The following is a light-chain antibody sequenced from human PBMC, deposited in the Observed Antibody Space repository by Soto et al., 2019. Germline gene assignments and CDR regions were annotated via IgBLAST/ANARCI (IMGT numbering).Light chain of an antibody. Sequence: DIQMTQSPSTLSASVGDRVTITCRASQSISSWLAWYQQKPGKAPNLLIYEASSLESGVPSRFSGSGSGREFTITISSLQPDDFGTYYFQQYKSYFRTFGQGTKVEIK. CDR1: QSISSW. V-gene: IGKV1-5*03. CDR2: EAS. CDR3: QQYKSYFRT. J-gene: IGKJ1*01.